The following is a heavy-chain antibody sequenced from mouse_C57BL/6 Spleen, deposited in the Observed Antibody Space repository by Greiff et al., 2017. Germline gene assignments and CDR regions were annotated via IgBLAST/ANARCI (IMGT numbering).Heavy chain of an antibody. D-gene: IGHD2-5*01. CDR2: IDPSDSYT. V-gene: IGHV1-59*01. Sequence: VQLQQSGAELVRPGTSVKLSCKASGYTFTSYWMHWVKQRPGQGLEWIGVIDPSDSYTNYNQKFKGKATLTVDTSSSTAYMQLSSLTSEDSAVYYCASAYYSNMFADWGQGTLVTVSA. CDR1: GYTFTSYW. CDR3: ASAYYSNMFAD. J-gene: IGHJ3*01.